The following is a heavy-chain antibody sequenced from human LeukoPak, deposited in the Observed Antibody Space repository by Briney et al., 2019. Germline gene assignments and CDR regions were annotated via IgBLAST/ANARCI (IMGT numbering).Heavy chain of an antibody. CDR2: IYYSGST. CDR1: RGPISSSNYY. CDR3: ARFGSGSSGWYVGH. J-gene: IGHJ4*02. V-gene: IGHV4-39*01. Sequence: SETLSLTCTVSRGPISSSNYYWGWIRQPSGKGLEWIGTIYYSGSTYYNPSLKSRVTISVDTSKNQFSLKLSSVTAADTAMYYCARFGSGSSGWYVGHWGQGTLVTVSS. D-gene: IGHD6-19*01.